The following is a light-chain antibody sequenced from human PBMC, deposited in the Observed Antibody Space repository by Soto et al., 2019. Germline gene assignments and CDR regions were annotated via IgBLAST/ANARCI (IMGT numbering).Light chain of an antibody. Sequence: EIVLTQSPGTLSLSPGERATLSCRASQSVSNNYLAWYQQKPGQAPRLLSYGASHRATGIPSRFSGSGSATDFPLTISRLEPEDLAVYFCQPSGTSPLTVGGGTKVEIK. V-gene: IGKV3-20*01. CDR3: QPSGTSPLT. CDR1: QSVSNNY. J-gene: IGKJ4*01. CDR2: GAS.